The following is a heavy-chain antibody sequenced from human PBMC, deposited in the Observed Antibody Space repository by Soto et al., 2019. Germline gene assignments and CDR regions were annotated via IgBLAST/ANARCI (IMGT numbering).Heavy chain of an antibody. CDR3: ARASGSSYWFDP. D-gene: IGHD1-26*01. J-gene: IGHJ5*02. CDR2: ISAYNGNT. Sequence: ASVKVSCKTSGYTFTNFGLSWVRQAPGQGLEWMGWISAYNGNTNYAQKPQGRVTMTTDTSTSTAYMELRSLRSDDTAVYYCARASGSSYWFDPWGQGTLVTVSS. V-gene: IGHV1-18*01. CDR1: GYTFTNFG.